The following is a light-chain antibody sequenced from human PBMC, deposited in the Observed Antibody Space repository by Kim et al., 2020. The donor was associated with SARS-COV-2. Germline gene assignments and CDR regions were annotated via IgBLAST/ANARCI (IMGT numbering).Light chain of an antibody. CDR2: YKN. Sequence: SSELTQDPAVSVALGQTVRITFQGDSLRTYYASWYQQKPGQAPVLVIYYKNNRPSGIPDRFSGSSSGNTASLTITGAQAEDEADYYCNSRDSSGNHLLFGGGTKVTVL. CDR3: NSRDSSGNHLL. J-gene: IGLJ2*01. V-gene: IGLV3-19*01. CDR1: SLRTYY.